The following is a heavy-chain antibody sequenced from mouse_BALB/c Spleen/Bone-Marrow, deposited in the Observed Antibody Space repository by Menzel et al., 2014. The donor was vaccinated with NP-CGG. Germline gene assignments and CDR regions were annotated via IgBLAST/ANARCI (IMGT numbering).Heavy chain of an antibody. Sequence: EVKLQESGGGLVKPGGSLKLSCAASGFTFSDYYMYWVCQTPEKRLEWVATISDGGSYTYYPDSVKGRFTISRDNAKNNLYLQMSSLKSEDTAMYYCARGSSYFDYWGQGTTLTVSS. V-gene: IGHV5-4*02. CDR1: GFTFSDYY. CDR3: ARGSSYFDY. J-gene: IGHJ2*01. CDR2: ISDGGSYT. D-gene: IGHD1-1*01.